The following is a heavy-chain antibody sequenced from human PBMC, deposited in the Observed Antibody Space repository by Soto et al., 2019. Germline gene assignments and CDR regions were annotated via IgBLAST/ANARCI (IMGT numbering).Heavy chain of an antibody. D-gene: IGHD6-13*01. V-gene: IGHV3-48*01. Sequence: GGSLRLSCASSGFTFSSYSMSWVRQAPGKGLEWVSYIRSSRGTTYYADSVKGRFTISGDNAKNSLSLQMNSLRAEDTAVYYCARDGPGSSWTDFDYWGQGTLVTVSS. CDR3: ARDGPGSSWTDFDY. J-gene: IGHJ4*02. CDR1: GFTFSSYS. CDR2: IRSSRGTT.